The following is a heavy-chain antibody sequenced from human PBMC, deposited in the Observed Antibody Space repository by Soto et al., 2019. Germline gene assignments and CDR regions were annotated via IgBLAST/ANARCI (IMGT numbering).Heavy chain of an antibody. Sequence: EVQLVESGGGLVQPGEALRLSCAAAGFTFSAYWMTWVRQAPGKGLEWVANIKKDESKKSYLDSVRGRFTISRDNARNSLYLQMDSLRAEDTALYYCARDVSPGSGPYYHDAFDMWGQGTMVTVSS. CDR1: GFTFSAYW. V-gene: IGHV3-7*05. D-gene: IGHD3-22*01. CDR3: ARDVSPGSGPYYHDAFDM. CDR2: IKKDESKK. J-gene: IGHJ3*02.